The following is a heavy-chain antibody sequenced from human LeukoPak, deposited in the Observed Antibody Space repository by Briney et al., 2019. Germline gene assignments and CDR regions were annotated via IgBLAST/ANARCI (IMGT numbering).Heavy chain of an antibody. Sequence: PGGSLRLSCAASGFTFSSYSMNWVRQAPGKGLEWVSSISSSSSYIYYADSVKGRFTISRDNAKNSLYLKMNSLRAEDTAVYYCASSYCSGGSCGYYFDYWGQGTLVTVSS. CDR1: GFTFSSYS. D-gene: IGHD2-15*01. J-gene: IGHJ4*02. CDR3: ASSYCSGGSCGYYFDY. V-gene: IGHV3-21*01. CDR2: ISSSSSYI.